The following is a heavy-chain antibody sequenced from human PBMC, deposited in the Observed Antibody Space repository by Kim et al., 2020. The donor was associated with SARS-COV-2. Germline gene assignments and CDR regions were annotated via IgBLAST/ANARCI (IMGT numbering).Heavy chain of an antibody. Sequence: SETLSLTCTVSGGSISSSSYYWGWIRQPPGKGLEWIGSIYYSGSTYYNPSLKSRVTISVDTSKNQFSLKLSSVTAADTAVYYCARDLNEWLRPKGWFDPWGQGTLVTVSS. D-gene: IGHD5-12*01. CDR2: IYYSGST. CDR3: ARDLNEWLRPKGWFDP. CDR1: GGSISSSSYY. V-gene: IGHV4-39*07. J-gene: IGHJ5*02.